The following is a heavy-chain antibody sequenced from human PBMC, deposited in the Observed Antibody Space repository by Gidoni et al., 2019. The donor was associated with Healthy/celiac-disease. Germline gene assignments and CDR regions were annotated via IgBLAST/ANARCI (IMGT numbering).Heavy chain of an antibody. Sequence: EVQLVESGGGLIQPGGSLRLSCAASGFTVSSNYMSWVRQAPGKGLEWVSVIYSGGSTYYADPVKCRFTISRDNSKNTLYLQMNSLRAEDTAVYYCASWHYDSSGYSWFDPWGQGTLVTVSS. CDR1: GFTVSSNY. V-gene: IGHV3-53*01. CDR2: IYSGGST. D-gene: IGHD3-22*01. J-gene: IGHJ5*02. CDR3: ASWHYDSSGYSWFDP.